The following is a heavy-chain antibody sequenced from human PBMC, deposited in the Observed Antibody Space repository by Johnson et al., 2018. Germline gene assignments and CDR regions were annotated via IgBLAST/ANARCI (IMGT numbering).Heavy chain of an antibody. CDR3: AREKYYASDHDDFDI. J-gene: IGHJ3*02. D-gene: IGHD3-22*01. CDR1: GFSLTNYW. CDR2: IKQDGSEK. Sequence: VQLVESGGGLVQXGGSLRLSCAASGFSLTNYWMSWVRQAPGKGLEWVANIKQDGSEKYYADSVKGRFTISRDTAKNSLDRQMNTLRAEDTALYYCAREKYYASDHDDFDIWGQGTMVTVSS. V-gene: IGHV3-7*01.